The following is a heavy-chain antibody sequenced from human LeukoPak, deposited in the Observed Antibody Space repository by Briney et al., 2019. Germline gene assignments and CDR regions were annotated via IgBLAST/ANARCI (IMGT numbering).Heavy chain of an antibody. CDR2: VSGNGGST. Sequence: GGSLRLSCAASGFTLSHYAMTWVRQTPGKGLEWVSVVSGNGGSTYYADSVKGRFSISRDNSKNTVYLQMNSLRAEDTAIYCCAKTLIRGVARWFDPWGQGTLVTVSS. D-gene: IGHD3-10*01. V-gene: IGHV3-23*01. J-gene: IGHJ5*02. CDR1: GFTLSHYA. CDR3: AKTLIRGVARWFDP.